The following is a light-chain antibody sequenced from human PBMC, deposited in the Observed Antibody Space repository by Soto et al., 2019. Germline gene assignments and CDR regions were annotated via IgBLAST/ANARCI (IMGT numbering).Light chain of an antibody. J-gene: IGLJ3*02. V-gene: IGLV2-14*01. CDR1: SSDIGGYNY. CDR2: EVT. Sequence: QSALTQPASVSGSPGQSITISCTGTSSDIGGYNYVSWYQQEPAKAPKVLIYEVTYRPSGVPNRFSGSKSGNTASLTISGLLPEDEAVYYCSSFARETTLVFGGGTQLTVL. CDR3: SSFARETTLV.